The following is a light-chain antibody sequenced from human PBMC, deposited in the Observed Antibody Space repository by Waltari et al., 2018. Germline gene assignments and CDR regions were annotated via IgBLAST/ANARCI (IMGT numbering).Light chain of an antibody. J-gene: IGKJ1*01. CDR1: QSVSRT. CDR2: GAS. V-gene: IGKV3-20*01. Sequence: EILLTQSPGTLSLSPGERATLSCRASQSVSRTLAWYQQKPGQAPRLLIYGASTRATGIPDRFSGRGSGTDFSLTISRLEPEDFAVYYCQHYVRLPVTFGQGTKVEIK. CDR3: QHYVRLPVT.